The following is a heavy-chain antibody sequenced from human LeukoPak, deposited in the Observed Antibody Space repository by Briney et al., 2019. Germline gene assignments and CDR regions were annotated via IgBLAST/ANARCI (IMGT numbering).Heavy chain of an antibody. CDR3: ARGGRDGYRDY. Sequence: SETLSLTCTVSGGSISSYYWSWIRQPPGKGLEWIGYIYYGGSTNYNPSLKSRVTISVDTSKNQFSLKLSSVTAADTAVYYCARGGRDGYRDYWGQGTLVTVSS. V-gene: IGHV4-59*01. J-gene: IGHJ4*02. D-gene: IGHD5-24*01. CDR2: IYYGGST. CDR1: GGSISSYY.